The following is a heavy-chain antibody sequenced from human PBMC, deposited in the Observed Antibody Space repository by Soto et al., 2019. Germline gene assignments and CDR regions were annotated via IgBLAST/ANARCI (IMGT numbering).Heavy chain of an antibody. D-gene: IGHD3-22*01. Sequence: ASVKVSCKASGYTFTSYGISWVRQAPGQGLEWMGWISAYNGNTNYAQKLQGRVTMTTDTSTSTAYMELRSLRSDDTAVYYCARPAPYDSSGKYYFDYWGQGTPVTVSS. J-gene: IGHJ4*02. CDR1: GYTFTSYG. V-gene: IGHV1-18*01. CDR2: ISAYNGNT. CDR3: ARPAPYDSSGKYYFDY.